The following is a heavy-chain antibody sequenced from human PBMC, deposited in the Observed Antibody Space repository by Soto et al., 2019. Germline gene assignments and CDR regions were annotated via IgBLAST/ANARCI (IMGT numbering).Heavy chain of an antibody. CDR3: ARCYCYDSSGYYQSDAFDI. D-gene: IGHD3-22*01. Sequence: GESLKISCKGSGYSFTSYWIGWVRQRPGKGLEWMGIIYPGDSDTRYSPSFQGQVTISADKSISTAYLQWSSLKASDTAMYYCARCYCYDSSGYYQSDAFDIWGQGTMVTVSS. J-gene: IGHJ3*02. V-gene: IGHV5-51*01. CDR2: IYPGDSDT. CDR1: GYSFTSYW.